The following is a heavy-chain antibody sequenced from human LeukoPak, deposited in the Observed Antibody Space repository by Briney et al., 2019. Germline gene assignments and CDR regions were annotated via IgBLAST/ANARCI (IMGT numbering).Heavy chain of an antibody. D-gene: IGHD3-9*01. J-gene: IGHJ4*02. Sequence: PSETLSLTCTVYGGSVSSGSDYSSWIRQPPGKGLEWIGYIYYSGSTNYNPSLKSRVTISVDSSKNQFSLRRSAVTAADTVVYYCARLRYDILNFDYWGQGTLVTVSS. CDR3: ARLRYDILNFDY. CDR2: IYYSGST. V-gene: IGHV4-61*01. CDR1: GGSVSSGSDY.